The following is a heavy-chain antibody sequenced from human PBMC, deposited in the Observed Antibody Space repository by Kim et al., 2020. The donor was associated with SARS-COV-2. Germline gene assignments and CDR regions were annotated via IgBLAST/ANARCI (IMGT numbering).Heavy chain of an antibody. CDR3: VAGYTSGV. Sequence: GGSLRLSCVASGFTFSSYWITWVRQPPGKGLEWVANINEDGSRNYYVDSVMGRFTMSRDNAMNSLYLHMNALRVEDTAVYYCVAGYTSGVWGQGTLVTVS. J-gene: IGHJ4*02. CDR1: GFTFSSYW. D-gene: IGHD5-18*01. CDR2: INEDGSRN. V-gene: IGHV3-7*03.